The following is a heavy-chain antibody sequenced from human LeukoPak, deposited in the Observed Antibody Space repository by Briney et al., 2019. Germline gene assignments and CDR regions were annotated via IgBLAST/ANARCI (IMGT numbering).Heavy chain of an antibody. J-gene: IGHJ4*02. CDR1: GFIVSSNY. CDR3: ARGDVYFDY. Sequence: GGSLGLSCVASGFIVSSNYMSWVRQAPGKGLEWVSVIYSGGRTYYADSVKGRFTISRGNSKSTLYLQMNSLRAEDTAVYYCARGDVYFDYWGQGTLVTVSS. CDR2: IYSGGRT. V-gene: IGHV3-53*01. D-gene: IGHD2-21*02.